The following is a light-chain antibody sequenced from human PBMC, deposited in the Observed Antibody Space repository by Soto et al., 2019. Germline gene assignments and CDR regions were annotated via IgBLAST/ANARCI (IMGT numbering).Light chain of an antibody. V-gene: IGKV3-20*01. CDR1: QSVSRTY. Sequence: EIVLTQSPGTLSLSPGERATLSCRASQSVSRTYLAWYQQKPGQAPRLLIYDVSTRATGIPDRFSGSGSGTDFTLTISRLEPEDFAVYYCQQYGTSPYTVGQGTKLEIK. CDR2: DVS. CDR3: QQYGTSPYT. J-gene: IGKJ2*01.